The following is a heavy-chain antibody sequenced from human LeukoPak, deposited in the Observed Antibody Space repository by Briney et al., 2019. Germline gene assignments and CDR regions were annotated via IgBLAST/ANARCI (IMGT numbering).Heavy chain of an antibody. Sequence: GESLKISCKGSGYSFISYRISWVRQMPGKGLEWMRRIDPSDSHTNYSPSFQGQVTISADKSTYTAYLQWRSLQASDTAMYYCARHESYVDAFDMWGQGTMVTVSS. CDR3: ARHESYVDAFDM. D-gene: IGHD2-8*01. V-gene: IGHV5-10-1*01. CDR1: GYSFISYR. CDR2: IDPSDSHT. J-gene: IGHJ3*02.